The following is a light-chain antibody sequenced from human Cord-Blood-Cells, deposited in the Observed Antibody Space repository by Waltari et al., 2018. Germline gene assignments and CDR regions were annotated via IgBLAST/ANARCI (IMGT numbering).Light chain of an antibody. CDR2: RNN. V-gene: IGLV1-47*01. J-gene: IGLJ3*02. CDR1: SSNIGSNY. CDR3: AALDDILIGRM. Sequence: QSVLTQPPSASVTPGQRVTISCSGSSSNIGSNYVYWYQQLPGTAPKLLIYRNNRRPSGVPARFSGSESGTSASLAISGPRSEDEADYYCAALDDILIGRMFGGWTKLTVL.